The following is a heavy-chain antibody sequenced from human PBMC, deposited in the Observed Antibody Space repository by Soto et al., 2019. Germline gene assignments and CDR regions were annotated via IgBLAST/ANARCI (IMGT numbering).Heavy chain of an antibody. J-gene: IGHJ3*02. CDR2: INAVNGNT. D-gene: IGHD3-16*02. CDR3: AREIVATNTYYDYIWGSYRYNPSDAFDI. CDR1: GYTFTSYA. Sequence: ASVKVSCKASGYTFTSYAMHWARQAPGQRLEWMGWINAVNGNTKYSQKFQGRVTITRDTSASTAYMELSSLRSEDTAVYYCAREIVATNTYYDYIWGSYRYNPSDAFDIWGQGTMVTVSS. V-gene: IGHV1-3*01.